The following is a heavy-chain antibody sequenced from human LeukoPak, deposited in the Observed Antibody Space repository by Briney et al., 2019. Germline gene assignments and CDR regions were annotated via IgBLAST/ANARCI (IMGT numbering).Heavy chain of an antibody. CDR1: GFTFSSYG. CDR2: ISYDGSNR. CDR3: ASAIATGN. D-gene: IGHD2/OR15-2a*01. J-gene: IGHJ4*02. V-gene: IGHV3-30*03. Sequence: PGRSLRLSCAASGFTFSSYGMHWVRQAPGKGLEWVAVISYDGSNRLYADSVKGRFTISRDDSRNTLYLQMNSLRAEDTAVYYCASAIATGNWGQGTLVTVSS.